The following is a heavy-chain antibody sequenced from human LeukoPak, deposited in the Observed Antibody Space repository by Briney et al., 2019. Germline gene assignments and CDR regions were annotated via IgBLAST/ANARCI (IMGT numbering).Heavy chain of an antibody. CDR1: GFTFNYYT. CDR3: VRSHYDLYAFFDY. J-gene: IGHJ4*02. V-gene: IGHV3-21*01. CDR2: ISSSSTNI. Sequence: GGSLRLSCAASGFTFNYYTMDWVRQAPGKGLEWVSSISSSSTNIHYADSVKGRFTISRDNAKNSLYLQMDSLRAEYTALYFCVRSHYDLYAFFDYWGQGTLVTVSS. D-gene: IGHD3-22*01.